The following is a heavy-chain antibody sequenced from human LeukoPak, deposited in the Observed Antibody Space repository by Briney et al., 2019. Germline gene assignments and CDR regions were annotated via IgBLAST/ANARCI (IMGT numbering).Heavy chain of an antibody. J-gene: IGHJ4*02. CDR1: GFTFRTSP. D-gene: IGHD2-15*01. V-gene: IGHV3-30*04. CDR3: ARDPQRGTPDYFDS. CDR2: ISYDGKIK. Sequence: GGSLRLSCAASGFTFRTSPMHWVRQAPGKGLEWVAVISYDGKIKVYADSVKGRFTISRDIAKNMLYLEMNSLRTEDTAVYYCARDPQRGTPDYFDSWGQGTLVTVSS.